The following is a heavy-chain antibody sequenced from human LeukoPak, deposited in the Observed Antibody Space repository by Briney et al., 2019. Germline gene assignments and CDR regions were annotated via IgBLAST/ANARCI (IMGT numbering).Heavy chain of an antibody. Sequence: ASVKVSCKASGYTFTGYYMHWVRQAPGQGLEWMGWINPNSGGTNYAQKFQGRVTMTRDTSISTAYMELSRLRSEDTAVYYCARDGLTGHDGSGSWFDYWGQGTLVTVSS. CDR2: INPNSGGT. CDR1: GYTFTGYY. D-gene: IGHD3-10*01. CDR3: ARDGLTGHDGSGSWFDY. J-gene: IGHJ4*02. V-gene: IGHV1-2*02.